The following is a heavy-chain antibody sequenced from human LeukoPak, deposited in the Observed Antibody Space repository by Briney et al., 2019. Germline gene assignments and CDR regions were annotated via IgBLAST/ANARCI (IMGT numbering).Heavy chain of an antibody. V-gene: IGHV3-23*01. Sequence: GGSLRLSCAASGFTFSSYAMSWVRQAPGKGLGWVSGISGSGGSTYYADSVEGRFTISRDNSKNTLYLQMNSLRADDTAVYYYAKLKNIGPRTLNSFDYWGQGTLVTVSS. CDR1: GFTFSSYA. CDR3: AKLKNIGPRTLNSFDY. D-gene: IGHD2/OR15-2a*01. J-gene: IGHJ4*02. CDR2: ISGSGGST.